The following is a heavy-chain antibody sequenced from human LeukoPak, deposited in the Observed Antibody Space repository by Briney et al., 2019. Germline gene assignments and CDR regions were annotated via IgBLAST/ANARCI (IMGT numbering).Heavy chain of an antibody. V-gene: IGHV4-34*01. CDR1: GGSFSGYF. CDR2: INHSGYT. Sequence: SETLSLTCAVYGGSFSGYFWSWIRQPPGKGLEWIGEINHSGYTNYNPSLKSRVTISVDTSKNQFSLRVTSVTAADTAVYYCARTRRDSSTWSPNNWFDPWGQGTLVTVSS. J-gene: IGHJ5*02. CDR3: ARTRRDSSTWSPNNWFDP. D-gene: IGHD6-13*01.